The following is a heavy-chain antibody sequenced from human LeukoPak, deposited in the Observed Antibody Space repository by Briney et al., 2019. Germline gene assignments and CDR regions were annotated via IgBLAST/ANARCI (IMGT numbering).Heavy chain of an antibody. J-gene: IGHJ4*02. CDR3: ARDLYYYYDSSGYPSG. D-gene: IGHD3-22*01. CDR2: INHSGST. V-gene: IGHV4-34*01. CDR1: GGSFSGYY. Sequence: SETLSLTCAVYGGSFSGYYWSWIRQPPGKGLEWIGEINHSGSTNYNPSLKSRVTISVDTSKNQFSLKLSSVTAADTAVYYCARDLYYYYDSSGYPSGWGQGTLVTVSS.